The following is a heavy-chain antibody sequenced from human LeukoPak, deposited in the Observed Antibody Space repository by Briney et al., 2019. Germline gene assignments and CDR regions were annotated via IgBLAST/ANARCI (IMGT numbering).Heavy chain of an antibody. CDR1: GFAFSSYS. V-gene: IGHV3-48*04. J-gene: IGHJ4*02. Sequence: GGSLRLSCAASGFAFSSYSMNWVRQAPGKGLEWVSYISSSSSTIYYADSVKGRFTISRDNAKNSLYLQMNSLRAEDTAVYYCAREYSSSWPDYWGQGTLVTVSS. CDR3: AREYSSSWPDY. CDR2: ISSSSSTI. D-gene: IGHD6-13*01.